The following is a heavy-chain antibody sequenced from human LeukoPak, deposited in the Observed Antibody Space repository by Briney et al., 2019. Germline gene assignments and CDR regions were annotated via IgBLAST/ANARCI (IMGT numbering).Heavy chain of an antibody. CDR3: ATDTAMAYFDY. D-gene: IGHD5-18*01. V-gene: IGHV1-46*01. Sequence: GASVKVSCKASGYTFTSYYKHWVRQAPGQGLEWMGIINPSGGSTSYAQKFQGRVTMTRDTSTSTVYMELSSLRSEDTAVYYCATDTAMAYFDYWGQGTLVTVSS. J-gene: IGHJ4*02. CDR1: GYTFTSYY. CDR2: INPSGGST.